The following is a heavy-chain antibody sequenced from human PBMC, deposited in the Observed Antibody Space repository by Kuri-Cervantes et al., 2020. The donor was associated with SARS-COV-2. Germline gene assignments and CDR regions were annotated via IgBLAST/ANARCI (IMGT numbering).Heavy chain of an antibody. CDR3: ARRVNYDFWSGYPYYSGLDV. D-gene: IGHD3-3*01. V-gene: IGHV3-33*01. CDR2: IWYDGSNK. CDR1: GFTFSSYG. Sequence: GESLKISCAASGFTFSSYGMHWVRQAPGKGLEWVAVIWYDGSNKYYADSVKGRFTISRDNSKNTLYLQMNSLRAEDTAVYYCARRVNYDFWSGYPYYSGLDVWGQGTTVTVSS. J-gene: IGHJ6*02.